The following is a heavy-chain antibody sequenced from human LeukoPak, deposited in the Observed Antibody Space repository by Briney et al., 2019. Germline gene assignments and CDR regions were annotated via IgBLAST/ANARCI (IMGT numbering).Heavy chain of an antibody. CDR3: ARAPIYSSSWYRGAFDI. CDR1: GGSISSYY. V-gene: IGHV4-59*01. D-gene: IGHD6-13*01. J-gene: IGHJ3*02. CDR2: IYYSGST. Sequence: SETLSLTCTVSGGSISSYYWNWIRQPPGKGLEWIGYIYYSGSTNYNPSLKSRVTISVDTSKNQFSLKLSSVTAADTAVYYCARAPIYSSSWYRGAFDIWGQGTMVTVSS.